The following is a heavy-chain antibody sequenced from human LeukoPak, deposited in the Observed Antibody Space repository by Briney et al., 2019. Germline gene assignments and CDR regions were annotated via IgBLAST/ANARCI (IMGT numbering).Heavy chain of an antibody. D-gene: IGHD1-26*01. CDR1: GFAFSSYS. CDR2: ISSSSSYI. J-gene: IGHJ4*02. Sequence: PRGSLRLSCAASGFAFSSYSMNWVRQAPGKGLEWVSSISSSSSYIYYADSVKGRFTISRDNAKNSLYLQMNSLRAEDTAVYYCARVGGGSYFNYWGQGTLVTVSS. CDR3: ARVGGGSYFNY. V-gene: IGHV3-21*01.